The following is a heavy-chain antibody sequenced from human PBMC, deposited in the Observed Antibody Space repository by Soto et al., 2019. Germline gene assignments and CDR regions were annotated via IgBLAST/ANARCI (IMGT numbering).Heavy chain of an antibody. CDR3: ARVHSSGWYVEPYDA. Sequence: EVQLVESGGNLARPGESLRLSCAASGFKFDDYAFHWVRQAPGKGPEWVSGINWNGAYSGYADSVKGRFTISRDNAGNSVYLQMDTLRPEETGLYYCARVHSSGWYVEPYDAWGQGTMVTVSS. V-gene: IGHV3-9*01. CDR1: GFKFDDYA. J-gene: IGHJ3*01. D-gene: IGHD6-19*01. CDR2: INWNGAYS.